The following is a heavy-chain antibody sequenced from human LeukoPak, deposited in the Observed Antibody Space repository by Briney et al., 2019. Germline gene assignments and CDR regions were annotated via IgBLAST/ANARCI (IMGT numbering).Heavy chain of an antibody. Sequence: ASVKVSCKASGYTFTGYYMHWVRQAPGQGLEWMGRINPNSGGTNYAQKFQGRVTMTRDTSISTAYMELSRLRSDDTAVYYCARVEVGADIVVVPAAMQSAEYFQHWGQGTLVTVSS. J-gene: IGHJ1*01. CDR1: GYTFTGYY. CDR3: ARVEVGADIVVVPAAMQSAEYFQH. D-gene: IGHD2-2*01. V-gene: IGHV1-2*02. CDR2: INPNSGGT.